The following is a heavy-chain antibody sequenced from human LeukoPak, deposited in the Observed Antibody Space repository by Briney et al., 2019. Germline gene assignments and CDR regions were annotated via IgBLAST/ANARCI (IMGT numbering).Heavy chain of an antibody. V-gene: IGHV4-4*02. CDR3: TRRAGTDSNGAFDI. J-gene: IGHJ3*02. Sequence: SGTLSLTCAVSGGSISSSNWWSWVRQPPGKGLEWIGEIYHSGSTNYNPSLKSRVTISVDKSKNQFSLNLSSVTAADTAVYYCTRRAGTDSNGAFDIWGQGTVVTVSS. D-gene: IGHD6-19*01. CDR1: GGSISSSNW. CDR2: IYHSGST.